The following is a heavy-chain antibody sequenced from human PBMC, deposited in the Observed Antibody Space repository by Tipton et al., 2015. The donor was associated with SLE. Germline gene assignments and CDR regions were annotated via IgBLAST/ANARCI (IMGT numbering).Heavy chain of an antibody. J-gene: IGHJ6*02. CDR1: GVSISSGGHY. CDR2: IYYSGTT. V-gene: IGHV4-61*03. D-gene: IGHD3-10*01. CDR3: ARGSRGVGFDV. Sequence: LRLSCTVSGVSISSGGHYWSWLRQLPGKGLEWIAYIYYSGTTNYNPSLKSRVSISVDTSKNHFSLNLYSVTAADTAVYYCARGSRGVGFDVWGHGTTVIVSS.